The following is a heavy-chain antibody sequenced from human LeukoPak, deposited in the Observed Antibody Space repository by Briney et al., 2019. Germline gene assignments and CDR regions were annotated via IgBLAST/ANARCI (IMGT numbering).Heavy chain of an antibody. D-gene: IGHD6-19*01. V-gene: IGHV3-30-3*01. CDR2: ISYDGSNK. CDR3: ATYSSGWVGAFDI. CDR1: GFTFSTYA. J-gene: IGHJ3*02. Sequence: GGSLRLSCAASGFTFSTYAVHWVRQAPGKGLEWVAVISYDGSNKYYTDSVKGRFTISRDNSENTLYLQMNSLRAEDTAVYYCATYSSGWVGAFDIWGQGTMVTVSS.